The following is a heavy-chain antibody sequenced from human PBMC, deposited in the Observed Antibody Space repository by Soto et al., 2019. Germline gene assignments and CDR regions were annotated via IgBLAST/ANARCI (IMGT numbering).Heavy chain of an antibody. V-gene: IGHV3-23*01. CDR1: GFTFSSYG. Sequence: EVQVLESGGGLVQPGGSLRLSCAASGFTFSSYGMSWVRQAPGKGLEWVSSISGSGGSTYYADSVKGRFTISRDNSKNTLYLQMSSLRAEDTAVYYCANRNDYGSGSYFPFDHWGQGTLVTVSS. J-gene: IGHJ4*02. D-gene: IGHD3-10*01. CDR3: ANRNDYGSGSYFPFDH. CDR2: ISGSGGST.